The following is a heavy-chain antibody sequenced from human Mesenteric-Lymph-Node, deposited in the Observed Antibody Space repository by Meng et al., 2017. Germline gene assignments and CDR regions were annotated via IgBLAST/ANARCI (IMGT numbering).Heavy chain of an antibody. V-gene: IGHV3-74*01. CDR1: GFTFSSYH. D-gene: IGHD1-1*01. CDR2: ISRDAIHT. CDR3: ARETETGGSFNDY. J-gene: IGHJ4*02. Sequence: GGSLRLSCAASGFTFSSYHMHWVRQAPGKGLVWVSRISRDAIHTYYADSVKGRFTISRDNAKNTLYLEMNSLRSEDTAVYYCARETETGGSFNDYWGQGTLVTVSS.